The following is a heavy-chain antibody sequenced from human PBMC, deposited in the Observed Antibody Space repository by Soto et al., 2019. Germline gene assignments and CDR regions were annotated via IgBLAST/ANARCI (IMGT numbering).Heavy chain of an antibody. J-gene: IGHJ4*02. D-gene: IGHD6-6*01. CDR2: MSYDGSRQ. V-gene: IGHV3-30*18. CDR1: GSSLINYD. Sequence: ESGGGVVQPGRSLRLSCAASGSSLINYDMHWVRQAPGKGLGWVAVMSYDGSRQFYADSVRGRFSVSRDISKSALYLQMSSLRIEDTAIYYCAKGAWYGSSSSSDSWGQGTHGTVSS. CDR3: AKGAWYGSSSSSDS.